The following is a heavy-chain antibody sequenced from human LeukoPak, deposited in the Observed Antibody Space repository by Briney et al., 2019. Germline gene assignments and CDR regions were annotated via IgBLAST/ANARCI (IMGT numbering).Heavy chain of an antibody. J-gene: IGHJ4*02. D-gene: IGHD5-12*01. V-gene: IGHV3-74*01. CDR1: GFTFSNYW. Sequence: GGSLRLSCVGSGFTFSNYWMHWVRQAPGKGLAWVSRINTDGTSTTNADSVKGRFTISRDNAKNTVYLQMNSLRVEDTAVYYCARDCGTSGCDYWGQGTLVTVSS. CDR2: INTDGTST. CDR3: ARDCGTSGCDY.